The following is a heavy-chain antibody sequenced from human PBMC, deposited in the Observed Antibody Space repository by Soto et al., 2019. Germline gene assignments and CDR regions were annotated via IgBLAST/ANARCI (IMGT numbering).Heavy chain of an antibody. J-gene: IGHJ3*02. Sequence: QVQLVQSGAEVRKPGASVKVPCKTSGYIFTDHYIQWVRQAPGQGLEWMGMINPRGGGTTYTERFQGRVAMTRDTSTSTVYLELSSLTPEDTAVYYCGRDSGDYYDDSNRPYNAFDKLGQGTLVTVSS. V-gene: IGHV1-46*03. CDR2: INPRGGGT. D-gene: IGHD3-22*01. CDR1: GYIFTDHY. CDR3: GRDSGDYYDDSNRPYNAFDK.